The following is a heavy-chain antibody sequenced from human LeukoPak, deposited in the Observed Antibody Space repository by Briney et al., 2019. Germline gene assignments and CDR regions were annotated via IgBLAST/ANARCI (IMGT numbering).Heavy chain of an antibody. V-gene: IGHV1-2*06. Sequence: ASVKVSFKASGYTFTGYYMHWVRQAPGQGLEWMGRINPNSGGTNYAQKFQGRVTMTRDTSISTAYMELSRLRSGDTAVYYCARGLVAAPFDYWGQGTLVTVSS. D-gene: IGHD2-15*01. CDR2: INPNSGGT. CDR1: GYTFTGYY. J-gene: IGHJ4*02. CDR3: ARGLVAAPFDY.